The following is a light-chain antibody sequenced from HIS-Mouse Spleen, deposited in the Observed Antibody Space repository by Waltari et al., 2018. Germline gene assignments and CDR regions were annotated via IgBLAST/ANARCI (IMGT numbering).Light chain of an antibody. CDR1: NIGSKS. J-gene: IGLJ2*01. CDR2: DDS. V-gene: IGLV3-21*03. CDR3: QVWDSSSDHVV. Sequence: SYVLTQPPSVSVAPGKTARITCGGNNIGSKSVHWYQQKPGQAPVLVVYDDSDRPSGGPERFSGSNSGNMATLTISRVEAGDEADYYCQVWDSSSDHVVFGGGTKLTVL.